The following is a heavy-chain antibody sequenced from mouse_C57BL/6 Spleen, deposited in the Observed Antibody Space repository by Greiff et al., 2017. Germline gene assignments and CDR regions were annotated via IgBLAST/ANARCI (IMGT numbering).Heavy chain of an antibody. CDR1: GYTFTSYW. CDR2: IDPSDSET. Sequence: VQLQQSGAELVRPGSSVKLSCKASGYTFTSYWMHWVKQRPIQGLEWIGNIDPSDSETHYNQKFKDKATLTVDKSSSTAYMQLSSLTSEDAAVYYCVRSNYYGSSYWYFDVWGTGTTLTVSS. V-gene: IGHV1-52*01. J-gene: IGHJ1*03. CDR3: VRSNYYGSSYWYFDV. D-gene: IGHD1-1*01.